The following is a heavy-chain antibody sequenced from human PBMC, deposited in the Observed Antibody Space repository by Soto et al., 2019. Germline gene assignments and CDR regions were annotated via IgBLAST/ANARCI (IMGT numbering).Heavy chain of an antibody. CDR3: ARGLYYYDSRGYWGY. V-gene: IGHV3-48*02. Sequence: GGSLRLSCAASGFTFSSYSMKWVRQAPGKGLEWVSYISSSSSTIYYADSVKGRFTISRDNAKNSLHLQMNSLRDEDTAVYYCARGLYYYDSRGYWGYWGQGTLVTVSS. J-gene: IGHJ4*02. D-gene: IGHD3-22*01. CDR1: GFTFSSYS. CDR2: ISSSSSTI.